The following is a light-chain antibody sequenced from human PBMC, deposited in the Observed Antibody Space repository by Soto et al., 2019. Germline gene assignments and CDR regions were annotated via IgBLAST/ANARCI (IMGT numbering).Light chain of an antibody. J-gene: IGKJ3*01. Sequence: EIVLTQSPATLSLSPGERATLSCRASQSVSSYLAYYQQKPGQAPRLLIYDASTRATGIPARFRGSGSGTDFTLISSSLEPEDFAVYYCQHGSKLITFGPGTKVDIK. V-gene: IGKV3-11*01. CDR2: DAS. CDR3: QHGSKLIT. CDR1: QSVSSY.